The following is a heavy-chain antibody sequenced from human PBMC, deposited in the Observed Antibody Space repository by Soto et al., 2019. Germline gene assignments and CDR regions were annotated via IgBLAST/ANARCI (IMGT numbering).Heavy chain of an antibody. CDR3: ARGRGAAADYFAF. CDR2: ISSSTSHT. V-gene: IGHV3-11*05. D-gene: IGHD6-13*01. Sequence: QVQLVESGGGLVKPGGSLRLSCAVSGFTFSDYYMTWIRQAPGKGLEWVSYISSSTSHTNYADSVKGRFTISRDNAKNSLFLQMHSLRAEDTAVYSCARGRGAAADYFAFWGQGTLVTVSS. J-gene: IGHJ4*02. CDR1: GFTFSDYY.